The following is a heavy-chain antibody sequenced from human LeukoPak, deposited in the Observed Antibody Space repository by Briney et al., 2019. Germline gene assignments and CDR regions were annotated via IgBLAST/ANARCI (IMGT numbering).Heavy chain of an antibody. J-gene: IGHJ3*02. CDR1: GFTFRGYG. V-gene: IGHV3-30*18. D-gene: IGHD1-26*01. CDR2: MSYDGTNE. CDR3: AKETSQFGELHGNDAFDI. Sequence: GGSLRLSCAASGFTFRGYGIHWVRQAPGKGLEWAAVMSYDGTNEYYADSLKGRFTISRDNSKKSLYLQMNSLRAEDMALYYCAKETSQFGELHGNDAFDIWGQGTMVTVSS.